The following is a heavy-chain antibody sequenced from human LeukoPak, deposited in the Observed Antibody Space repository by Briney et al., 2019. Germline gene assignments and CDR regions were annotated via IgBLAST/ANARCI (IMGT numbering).Heavy chain of an antibody. Sequence: GGSLRLSCAASGFTFSSYGMHWVRQAPGKGLEWVAVIWYDGSNKYYADSVKGRFTISRDNSKNTLYLQMNSLRAEDTAVSYCARGNSGYSYGRYYFDYWGQGTLVTVSS. CDR1: GFTFSSYG. J-gene: IGHJ4*02. CDR3: ARGNSGYSYGRYYFDY. CDR2: IWYDGSNK. V-gene: IGHV3-33*01. D-gene: IGHD5-18*01.